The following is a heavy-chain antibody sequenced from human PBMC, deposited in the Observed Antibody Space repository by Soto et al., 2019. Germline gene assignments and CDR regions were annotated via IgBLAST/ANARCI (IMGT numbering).Heavy chain of an antibody. V-gene: IGHV5-51*01. Sequence: GESLKISCKGSGYSFTSYWIGWVRQMPGKGLEWMGIIYPGDSDTRYSPSFQGQVTISADKSISTAYLQWSSLKASDTAMYYCARLWGTAMVHLGLYYFDYWGQGTLVTVSS. D-gene: IGHD5-18*01. J-gene: IGHJ4*02. CDR1: GYSFTSYW. CDR2: IYPGDSDT. CDR3: ARLWGTAMVHLGLYYFDY.